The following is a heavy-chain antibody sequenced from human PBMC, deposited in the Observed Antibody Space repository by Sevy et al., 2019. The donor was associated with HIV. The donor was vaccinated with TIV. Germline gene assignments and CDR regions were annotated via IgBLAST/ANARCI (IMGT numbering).Heavy chain of an antibody. CDR2: INHSGST. Sequence: SETLSLTCAVYGGSFSGYYWSWIHQPPGKGLEWIGEINHSGSTNYNPSLKSRVTISVDTSKNQFSLKLSSVTAADTAVYYCARALTGYYYYYYSGMDVWGQGTTVTVSS. J-gene: IGHJ6*02. CDR3: ARALTGYYYYYYSGMDV. D-gene: IGHD3-9*01. CDR1: GGSFSGYY. V-gene: IGHV4-34*01.